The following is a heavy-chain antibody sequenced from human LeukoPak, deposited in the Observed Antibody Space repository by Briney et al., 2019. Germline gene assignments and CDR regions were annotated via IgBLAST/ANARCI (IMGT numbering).Heavy chain of an antibody. CDR1: GGSFSGYY. CDR2: INHSGST. V-gene: IGHV4-34*01. CDR3: ARAAGTFYYYYYYMDV. D-gene: IGHD6-13*01. Sequence: SETLSLTCAVYGGSFSGYYWSWIRQPPGKGLEWIGEINHSGSTNYNPSLKSRVTISVDTSKNQFSLKLSSVTAADTAVYYCARAAGTFYYYYYYMDVWXXGTTVTISS. J-gene: IGHJ6*03.